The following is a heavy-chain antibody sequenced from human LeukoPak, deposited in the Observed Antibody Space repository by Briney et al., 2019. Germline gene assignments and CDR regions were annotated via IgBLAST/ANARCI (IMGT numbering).Heavy chain of an antibody. V-gene: IGHV4-38-2*01. CDR1: GPSINTNSY. CDR3: ARWLGKGFDM. Sequence: PSETLSLTCSVSGPSINTNSYWAWIRQTPGTGLEWIGSSHHGGNTYYHPSLKSRVTISIDMSKNQFSLELYSVTAADTAVYYCARWLGKGFDMWGQGTVVTVSS. D-gene: IGHD3-22*01. J-gene: IGHJ3*02. CDR2: SHHGGNT.